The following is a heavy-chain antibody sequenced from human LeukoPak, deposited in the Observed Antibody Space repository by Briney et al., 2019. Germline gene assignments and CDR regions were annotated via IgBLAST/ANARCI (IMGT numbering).Heavy chain of an antibody. J-gene: IGHJ4*02. Sequence: PGGSLRLSCAASGFTFSSYSMNWVRQAPGKGLEWVSSISSSSSYIYYADSVKGRFTISRDNAKNSLYLQMNSLRAEDTAVYYCARALYYYDSSGAFDYWGQGTLVTVSS. CDR3: ARALYYYDSSGAFDY. CDR2: ISSSSSYI. CDR1: GFTFSSYS. V-gene: IGHV3-21*01. D-gene: IGHD3-22*01.